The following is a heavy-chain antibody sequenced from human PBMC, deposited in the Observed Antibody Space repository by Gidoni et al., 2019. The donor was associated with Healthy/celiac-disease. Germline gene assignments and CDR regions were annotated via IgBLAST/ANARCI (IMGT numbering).Heavy chain of an antibody. V-gene: IGHV3-43*01. Sequence: EVQLVESGGVVVQPGGSLRLPCAASGFTFDDYTMHWVRQAPGKGLEWVSLMSGDCGSTYYADSVKGRFTISRDNSKNSLYLQMNSLRTEDTALYYCAKDSGRLYYYYGMDVWGQGTTVTVSS. D-gene: IGHD2-15*01. CDR2: MSGDCGST. CDR3: AKDSGRLYYYYGMDV. CDR1: GFTFDDYT. J-gene: IGHJ6*02.